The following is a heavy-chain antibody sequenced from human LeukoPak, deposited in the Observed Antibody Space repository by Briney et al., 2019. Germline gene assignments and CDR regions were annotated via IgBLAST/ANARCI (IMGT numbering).Heavy chain of an antibody. J-gene: IGHJ4*02. D-gene: IGHD3-9*01. Sequence: GGSLRLSCAASGFTFSSYVMSWVRQAPGKGLEWVSAISGSGGTTYYADSVKGRFTISRDNAKNSLYLQMNSLRAEDTAVYYCARDQDDITIFDYWGQGTLVTVSS. CDR2: ISGSGGTT. V-gene: IGHV3-23*01. CDR1: GFTFSSYV. CDR3: ARDQDDITIFDY.